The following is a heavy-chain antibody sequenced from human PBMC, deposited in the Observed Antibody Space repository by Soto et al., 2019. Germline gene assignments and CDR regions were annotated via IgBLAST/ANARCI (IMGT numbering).Heavy chain of an antibody. CDR1: GGSFSGYY. CDR2: ISHSGST. Sequence: SETLSLTCAVYGGSFSGYYWSWIRQPPGKGLEWIGEISHSGSTNYNPSLKSRVTISVDTSKNQFSLKLSSVTAADTAVYYCAREGYSRSLNWFDPWGQGTLVTVSS. V-gene: IGHV4-34*01. J-gene: IGHJ5*02. D-gene: IGHD6-13*01. CDR3: AREGYSRSLNWFDP.